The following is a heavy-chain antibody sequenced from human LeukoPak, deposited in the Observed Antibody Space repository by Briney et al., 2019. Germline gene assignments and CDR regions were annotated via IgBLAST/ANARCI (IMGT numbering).Heavy chain of an antibody. D-gene: IGHD6-13*01. CDR1: GFTFSSYS. CDR2: ISSSSGYI. CDR3: ASGGYSSSWYYFDY. J-gene: IGHJ4*02. Sequence: GGSLRLSCAASGFTFSSYSMNWVRQAPGKGLEWVSSISSSSGYIYYADSVKGRFTISRDNAKNSLYLQMNSLRAEDTAVYYCASGGYSSSWYYFDYWGQGTLVTVSS. V-gene: IGHV3-21*01.